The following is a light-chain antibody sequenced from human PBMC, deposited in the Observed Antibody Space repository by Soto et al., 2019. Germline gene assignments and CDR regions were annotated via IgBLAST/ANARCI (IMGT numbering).Light chain of an antibody. J-gene: IGKJ1*01. CDR3: QQGKSFPWT. CDR1: QAIDRW. CDR2: AAS. V-gene: IGKV1-12*01. Sequence: DIQVTQSPSSVSASVGDRVIITCRANQAIDRWLSWYQQKPGKAPQLLISAASRLHSGVPSRFSGSGSGTDFILTISTLQHEDFETYYCQQGKSFPWTFGQGTKVDSK.